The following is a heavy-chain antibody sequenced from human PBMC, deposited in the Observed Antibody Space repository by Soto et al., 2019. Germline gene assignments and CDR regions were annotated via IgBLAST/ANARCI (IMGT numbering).Heavy chain of an antibody. CDR1: GGTFSSYT. J-gene: IGHJ4*02. Sequence: QVQLVQSGAEVKKPGSSVKVSCKASGGTFSSYTISWVRQAPGQGLEWMGRIIPILGIANYAQKFQGRVTITDDNSSSTADMELGSLRSEDTVVYYCAYSYYDSSGYHDCWGQGTLVTDSS. V-gene: IGHV1-69*02. D-gene: IGHD3-22*01. CDR3: AYSYYDSSGYHDC. CDR2: IIPILGIA.